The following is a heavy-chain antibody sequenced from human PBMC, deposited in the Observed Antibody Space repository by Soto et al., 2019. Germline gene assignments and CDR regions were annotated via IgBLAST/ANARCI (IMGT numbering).Heavy chain of an antibody. CDR1: GYTFTGYY. Sequence: ASVKVSCKASGYTFTGYYMHWVRQAPGQGLEWMGWINPNSGGTNYAQKFQGWVTMTRDTSISTAYMELSRLRSDDTAVYYCARGPNYYDSSGCIRYYFDYWGQGTLVTVSS. CDR2: INPNSGGT. D-gene: IGHD3-22*01. CDR3: ARGPNYYDSSGCIRYYFDY. J-gene: IGHJ4*02. V-gene: IGHV1-2*04.